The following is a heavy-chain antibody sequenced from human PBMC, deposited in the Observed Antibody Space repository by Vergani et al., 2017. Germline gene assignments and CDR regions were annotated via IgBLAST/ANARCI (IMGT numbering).Heavy chain of an antibody. CDR1: GRSISSSSYY. J-gene: IGHJ6*02. CDR3: ARHLAYCGGDCYPYYYGMDV. D-gene: IGHD2-21*02. CDR2: IYYSGST. Sequence: QLQLQESGPGLVKPSETLSLTCTVSGRSISSSSYYWGWIRQPPGKGLEWIGSIYYSGSTYYNPSLKSRVTIFVDTSKNQFSLKLSSVTAADTAVYYCARHLAYCGGDCYPYYYGMDVWSQGTTVTVSS. V-gene: IGHV4-39*01.